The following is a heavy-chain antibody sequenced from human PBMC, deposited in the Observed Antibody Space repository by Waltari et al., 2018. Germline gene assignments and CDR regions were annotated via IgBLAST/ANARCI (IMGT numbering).Heavy chain of an antibody. CDR1: GGSISSGGYP. CDR2: IYHSGST. Sequence: QLQLQESGSGLVKPSQTLSLTCAVSGGSISSGGYPWSWIRQPPGKGLEWIGYIYHSGSTYYNPSLKSRVTISVDRSKNQFSLKLSSVTAADTAVYYCARAAAGIVDYWGQGTLVTVSS. J-gene: IGHJ4*02. CDR3: ARAAAGIVDY. D-gene: IGHD6-13*01. V-gene: IGHV4-30-2*01.